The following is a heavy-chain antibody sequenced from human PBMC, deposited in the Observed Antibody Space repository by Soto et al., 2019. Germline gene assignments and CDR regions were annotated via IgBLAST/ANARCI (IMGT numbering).Heavy chain of an antibody. CDR3: ATDGWIPFKNWFDP. CDR2: FDPEDGET. Sequence: ASVKVSCKVSGYTLTELSMHWVRQAPGKGLEWMGGFDPEDGETIYAQKFQGRVTMTEDTSTDTAYMELSSLRSEDTAVYYCATDGWIPFKNWFDPWGQGTLLTVSS. J-gene: IGHJ5*02. D-gene: IGHD5-12*01. CDR1: GYTLTELS. V-gene: IGHV1-24*01.